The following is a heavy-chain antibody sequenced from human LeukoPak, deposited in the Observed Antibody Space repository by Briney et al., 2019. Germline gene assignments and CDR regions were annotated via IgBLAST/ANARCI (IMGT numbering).Heavy chain of an antibody. CDR3: ATDLNWVSH. Sequence: GGSLRLSCIGSGMNNYWMTWVRQAPGKGLQSLANINKDGSEKYYLDSVKGRITISRDNMKNSVFLEINSLRAEDTGIYYCATDLNWVSHWGQGTLVTVSP. CDR2: INKDGSEK. D-gene: IGHD3-16*01. CDR1: GMNNYW. J-gene: IGHJ4*02. V-gene: IGHV3-7*01.